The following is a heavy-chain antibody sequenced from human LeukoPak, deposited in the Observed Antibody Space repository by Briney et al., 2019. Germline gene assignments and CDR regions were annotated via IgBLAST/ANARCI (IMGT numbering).Heavy chain of an antibody. V-gene: IGHV4-4*07. Sequence: TPSETLSLTCSVSGGSISSFYCNWMRQPAGKGLEWIGRIYTSGTTTYNPSLKSRVTMSVDTSKNQFSLKLSSVTAADTAVYYCAREGQSSSFDIWGQGTMVTVSS. J-gene: IGHJ3*02. D-gene: IGHD6-19*01. CDR1: GGSISSFY. CDR2: IYTSGTT. CDR3: AREGQSSSFDI.